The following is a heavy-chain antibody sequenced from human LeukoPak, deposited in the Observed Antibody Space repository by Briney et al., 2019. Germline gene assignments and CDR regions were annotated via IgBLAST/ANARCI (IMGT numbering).Heavy chain of an antibody. CDR1: GYTFTSYG. CDR3: ARDRAAAAENWFDP. J-gene: IGHJ5*02. D-gene: IGHD6-13*01. Sequence: ASVKVSCKASGYTFTSYGISWVRQAPGQGLEWMGWISAYNGNTNYAQKLQGRVTMTTDTSTSTAYMELRSLRSDDTAVYYCARDRAAAAENWFDPWGQGTLVTVSS. CDR2: ISAYNGNT. V-gene: IGHV1-18*01.